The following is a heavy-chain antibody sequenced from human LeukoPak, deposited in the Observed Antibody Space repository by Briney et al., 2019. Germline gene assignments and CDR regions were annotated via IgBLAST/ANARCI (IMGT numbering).Heavy chain of an antibody. CDR2: IFYSGST. CDR1: GDSISSGGYY. CDR3: ARDNRGYMSYFYYYMDV. D-gene: IGHD5-24*01. Sequence: SQTLSLTCTVSGDSISSGGYYWTWIRQRPGKGLEWIGYIFYSGSTYYNPSLKSRVNISVDTSQNQFSLKLSSVTAADTAVYYCARDNRGYMSYFYYYMDVWGKGTTVTVSS. V-gene: IGHV4-31*03. J-gene: IGHJ6*03.